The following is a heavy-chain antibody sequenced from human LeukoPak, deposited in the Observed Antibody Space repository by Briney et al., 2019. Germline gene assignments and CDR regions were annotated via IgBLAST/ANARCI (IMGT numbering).Heavy chain of an antibody. CDR2: INPNSGGT. V-gene: IGHV1-2*02. CDR3: HYPLSGPNWFDP. CDR1: GYTFTGYY. Sequence: ASVKVSCTASGYTFTGYYMHWVRQAPGQGLEWMGWINPNSGGTNYAQKFQGRVTMTRDTSISTAYMELSRLRSDDTAVYYCHYPLSGPNWFDPWGQGTLVTVSS. D-gene: IGHD3-10*01. J-gene: IGHJ5*02.